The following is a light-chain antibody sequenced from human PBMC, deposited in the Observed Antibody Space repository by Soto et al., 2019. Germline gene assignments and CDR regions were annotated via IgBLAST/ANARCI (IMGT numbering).Light chain of an antibody. Sequence: QSVLTQPPSASGTPGQTVTISCSGSSSNIGSEYIYWYQQLPGTAPKLLIYRNNQRPSGVPDRFSASKSGTSAALAISGLRPEDDADYYCAAWDDSLVVFGGGTKVTVL. V-gene: IGLV1-47*01. CDR3: AAWDDSLVV. CDR1: SSNIGSEY. CDR2: RNN. J-gene: IGLJ2*01.